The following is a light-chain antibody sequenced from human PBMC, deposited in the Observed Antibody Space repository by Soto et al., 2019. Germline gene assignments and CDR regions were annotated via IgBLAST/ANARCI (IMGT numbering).Light chain of an antibody. J-gene: IGKJ1*01. CDR2: DAS. Sequence: DIQMTQSPSSLSVSVGDRVTITCRTSQNINAWLAWYQQRPGQAPKLLIYDASTVQSGVPSRFSGSGSGTEFTLTISRLQPDDSATYYCQHYGSYSPWTFGQGTKVDI. CDR3: QHYGSYSPWT. CDR1: QNINAW. V-gene: IGKV1-5*01.